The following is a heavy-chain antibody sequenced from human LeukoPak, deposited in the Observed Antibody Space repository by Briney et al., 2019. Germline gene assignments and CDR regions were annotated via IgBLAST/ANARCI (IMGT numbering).Heavy chain of an antibody. Sequence: SETLSLTCTVSGASISSAVYYWGWIRQPPGKGLEWIGSIYYSGNTYYNPSLKSRVTISSDTSKNQFSLKLNSVTAADTAVYYCARQIYGDYFDSWGPGTVVTVSS. CDR2: IYYSGNT. J-gene: IGHJ4*02. CDR1: GASISSAVYY. CDR3: ARQIYGDYFDS. V-gene: IGHV4-39*01. D-gene: IGHD4-17*01.